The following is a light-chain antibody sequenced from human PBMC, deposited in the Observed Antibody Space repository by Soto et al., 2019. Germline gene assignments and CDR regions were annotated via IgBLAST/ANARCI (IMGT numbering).Light chain of an antibody. J-gene: IGLJ3*02. CDR2: DVR. Sequence: QSALTQPASVSGSPGQSITISCTGTRSDVGGFNYVSWYQQHPGKAPKLMIFDVRNRPSGVSNRFSGSKSGNTASLTISGLQAEDEADYYCTSYTSSSIRVFGGGTKLTVL. CDR3: TSYTSSSIRV. CDR1: RSDVGGFNY. V-gene: IGLV2-14*01.